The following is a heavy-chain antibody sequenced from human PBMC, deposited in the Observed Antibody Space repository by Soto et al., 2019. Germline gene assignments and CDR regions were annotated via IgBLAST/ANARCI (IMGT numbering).Heavy chain of an antibody. J-gene: IGHJ1*01. D-gene: IGHD4-4*01. CDR3: AKDEGRSNSGNFMGYFQH. Sequence: GGSLRLSCAASGCTFSSYAMSWGRQAPWKGLEWVSSISSSGSSTYYADSVKGRFTISRDNSKNTLYLQMNSLRAEDTAVYFCAKDEGRSNSGNFMGYFQHWGQGTLVTVSS. CDR1: GCTFSSYA. V-gene: IGHV3-23*01. CDR2: ISSSGSST.